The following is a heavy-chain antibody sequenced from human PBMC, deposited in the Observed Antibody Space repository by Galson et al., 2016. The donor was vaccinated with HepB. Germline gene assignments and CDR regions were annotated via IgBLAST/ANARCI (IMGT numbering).Heavy chain of an antibody. CDR2: ISAAATNT. CDR1: GFSFKTFA. V-gene: IGHV3-23*01. CDR3: AKDLPGSSPYYDGMDV. Sequence: SLRLSCAASGFSFKTFAMNWVRQAPGKGLEWVSSISAAATNTFYADSVRGRFTISRDNSQNALYLQMGGLRDDDTAVYYCAKDLPGSSPYYDGMDVWGNGTTVSVAS. J-gene: IGHJ6*04. D-gene: IGHD7-27*01.